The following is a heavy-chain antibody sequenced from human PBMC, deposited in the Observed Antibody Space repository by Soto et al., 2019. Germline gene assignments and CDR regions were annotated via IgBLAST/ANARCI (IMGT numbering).Heavy chain of an antibody. J-gene: IGHJ6*03. CDR3: ARDSGGRYYYYYMDV. V-gene: IGHV4-31*03. CDR1: GGSISSGGYY. D-gene: IGHD2-8*02. Sequence: TLSLTCTVSGGSISSGGYYWSWIRQHPGKGLEWIGYIYYSGSTYYNPSLKSRVTISVDTSKNQFSLKLSSVTAADTAVYYCARDSGGRYYYYYMDVWGKGTTVTVSS. CDR2: IYYSGST.